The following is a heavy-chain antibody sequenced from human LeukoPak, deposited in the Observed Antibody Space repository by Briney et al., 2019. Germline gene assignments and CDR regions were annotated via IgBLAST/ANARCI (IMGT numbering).Heavy chain of an antibody. CDR2: IYYSGST. V-gene: IGHV4-59*08. Sequence: SETLSLTCTVSGSSISSYYWSWIRQPPGKGLEWIGYIYYSGSTNYSPSLKSRVTISVDTSKNQFSLKLSSVTAADTAVYYCARLFGSTAPPWFDPWGQGTLVTVSS. CDR3: ARLFGSTAPPWFDP. J-gene: IGHJ5*02. D-gene: IGHD2-2*01. CDR1: GSSISSYY.